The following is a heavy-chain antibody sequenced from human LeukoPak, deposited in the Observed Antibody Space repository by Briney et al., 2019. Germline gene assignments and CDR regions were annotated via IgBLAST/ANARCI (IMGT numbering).Heavy chain of an antibody. CDR1: GFTFSSYG. CDR2: IWYDGSNK. V-gene: IGHV3-33*01. J-gene: IGHJ4*02. D-gene: IGHD6-19*01. Sequence: GGSLRLSCAASGFTFSSYGMHWVRQAPGKGLERVAVIWYDGSNKYYADSVKGRFTISRDNSKNTLYLQMNSLRAEDTAVYYCARAGYSSGWLGYWGQGTLVTVSS. CDR3: ARAGYSSGWLGY.